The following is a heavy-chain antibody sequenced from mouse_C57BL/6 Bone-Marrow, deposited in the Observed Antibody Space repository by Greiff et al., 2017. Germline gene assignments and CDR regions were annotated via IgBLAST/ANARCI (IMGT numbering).Heavy chain of an antibody. D-gene: IGHD2-3*01. V-gene: IGHV1-55*01. CDR1: GYTFTSYC. CDR3: ARGGGYYVRYFDY. J-gene: IGHJ2*01. CDR2: IYPGSGST. Sequence: QVQLQQPGAELVKPGASVKMSCKASGYTFTSYCITWVKQRPGQGLEWIGDIYPGSGSTNYNEKFKSKATLTVDTSSSTAYMQLSSLTSEDSAVYYCARGGGYYVRYFDYWGQGTTLTVSS.